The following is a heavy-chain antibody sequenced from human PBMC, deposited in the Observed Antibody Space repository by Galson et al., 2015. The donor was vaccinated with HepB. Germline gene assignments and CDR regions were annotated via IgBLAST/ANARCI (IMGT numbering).Heavy chain of an antibody. CDR1: GGSINSGNYY. CDR2: IYYSGST. D-gene: IGHD1-7*01. J-gene: IGHJ4*02. Sequence: SETLSLTCTVSGGSINSGNYYWGWIRQPPGKGLEWIGSIYYSGSTYYNPSLKSRVTISVDTSKNQFSLKLSSVTAADTAVYYCARHGVTGTSAFDYWGQGTLVTVSS. V-gene: IGHV4-39*01. CDR3: ARHGVTGTSAFDY.